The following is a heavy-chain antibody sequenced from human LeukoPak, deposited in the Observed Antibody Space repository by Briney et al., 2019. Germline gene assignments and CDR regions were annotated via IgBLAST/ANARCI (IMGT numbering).Heavy chain of an antibody. CDR3: ARDSDSSGYGEYYFDY. D-gene: IGHD3-22*01. J-gene: IGHJ4*02. CDR1: GYTFTSYY. V-gene: IGHV1-46*01. CDR2: INPSGGST. Sequence: ASVKVSYKASGYTFTSYYMHWVRQAPGQGLEWMGIINPSGGSTSYAQKFQGRVTMTRDTSTSTVYMELSSLRSEDTAVYYCARDSDSSGYGEYYFDYWGQGTLVTVSS.